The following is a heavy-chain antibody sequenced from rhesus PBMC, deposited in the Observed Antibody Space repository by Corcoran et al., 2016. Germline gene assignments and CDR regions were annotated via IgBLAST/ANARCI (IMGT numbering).Heavy chain of an antibody. CDR2: IYGGSGTP. V-gene: IGHV4-147*01. J-gene: IGHJ4*01. D-gene: IGHD3-16*01. Sequence: QVQLQESGPGLVKPSETLSLTCAVSGGSISSNYWNWIRQSPGKGLEWIGHIYGGSGTPSYNPSLKGRVTISSDTSKTQFYLKLSSVTAADTAVYYCARDQPNYRGFDYWGQGVLVTVSS. CDR1: GGSISSNY. CDR3: ARDQPNYRGFDY.